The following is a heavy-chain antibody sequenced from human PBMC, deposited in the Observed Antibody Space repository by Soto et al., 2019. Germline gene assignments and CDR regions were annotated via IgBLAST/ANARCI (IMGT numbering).Heavy chain of an antibody. CDR1: GFTFSSYA. Sequence: GWSLRLSCAASGFTFSSYAMNWVRQAPGKGLEWVSAISGSGGSTYYADSVKGRFTISRDNSKNTLYLQMNDLRADDMAVYYCAREAAGFDIWGQGTMVTVSS. CDR3: AREAAGFDI. V-gene: IGHV3-23*01. CDR2: ISGSGGST. J-gene: IGHJ3*02.